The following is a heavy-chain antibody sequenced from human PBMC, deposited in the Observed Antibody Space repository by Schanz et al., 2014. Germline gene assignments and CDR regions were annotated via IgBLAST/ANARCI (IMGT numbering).Heavy chain of an antibody. J-gene: IGHJ3*02. CDR2: ISSSSTYT. CDR1: GFTFSDYY. Sequence: QVQLVESGGALVKPGGSLRLACAASGFTFSDYYMSWVRQAPGKGLEWVSYISSSSTYTNYADSVRGRFTLSRDNSKNTVYLQMNSLRAEDTALYFCATDYSGGGCHIWGQGTMVTVSS. D-gene: IGHD6-19*01. V-gene: IGHV3-11*06. CDR3: ATDYSGGGCHI.